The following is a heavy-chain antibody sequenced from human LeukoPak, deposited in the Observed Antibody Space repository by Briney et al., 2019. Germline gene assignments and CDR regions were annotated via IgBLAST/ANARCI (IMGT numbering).Heavy chain of an antibody. CDR2: IYHSGST. V-gene: IGHV4-38-2*01. J-gene: IGHJ4*02. CDR3: ARHADILTGYDYGFGY. CDR1: GYSISSGYY. D-gene: IGHD3-9*01. Sequence: SETLSLTCAVSGYSISSGYYWGWIRQPPGKGLEWIGSIYHSGSTYYNPSLKSRVTISVDTSKNQFSLKLSSVTAADTAVYYCARHADILTGYDYGFGYWGQGTLVTVSS.